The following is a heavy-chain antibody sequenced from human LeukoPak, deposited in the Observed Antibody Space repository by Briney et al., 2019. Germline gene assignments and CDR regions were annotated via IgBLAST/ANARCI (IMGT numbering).Heavy chain of an antibody. J-gene: IGHJ4*02. CDR3: ARDRLSSWYSRYFDY. Sequence: PGGSLRLSCAASGFTFSSYSMNWGRQAPGKGLEWVSSISSSSSYIYYADSVKGRFTISRDNAKNSLYLQMNSLRAEDTAVYYCARDRLSSWYSRYFDYWGQGTLVTVSS. CDR1: GFTFSSYS. V-gene: IGHV3-21*01. CDR2: ISSSSSYI. D-gene: IGHD6-13*01.